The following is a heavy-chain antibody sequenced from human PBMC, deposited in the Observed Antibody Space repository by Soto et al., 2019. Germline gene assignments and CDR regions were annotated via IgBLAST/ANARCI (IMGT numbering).Heavy chain of an antibody. J-gene: IGHJ5*02. CDR3: ARSSVGNFGIIIEGTNWFDP. Sequence: GASVKVSCKAPRDTFTSYYINWVRQAPGQGLEWMGVINPHGGSTAYAQKFKGRVTLTRDTSASTVYMEVSSLTSEDTAMYYCARSSVGNFGIIIEGTNWFDPWGQGTLVTVSS. CDR1: RDTFTSYY. V-gene: IGHV1-46*01. CDR2: INPHGGST. D-gene: IGHD1-26*01.